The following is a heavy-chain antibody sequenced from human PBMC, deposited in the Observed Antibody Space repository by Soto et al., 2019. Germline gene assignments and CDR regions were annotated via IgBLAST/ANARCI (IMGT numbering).Heavy chain of an antibody. D-gene: IGHD2-2*01. CDR2: ISYDGGNK. CDR1: GFTFSSYG. V-gene: IGHV3-30*18. Sequence: QVQLVESGGGVVQPGRSLRLSCAASGFTFSSYGMHWVRQAPGKGLEWVAVISYDGGNKYYADSVKGRFTISRDNSKNTLYLQMNSLRAEDTAVYYCAKEADVLVPAAMAYYYYYGMDVWGQGTTVTVSS. J-gene: IGHJ6*02. CDR3: AKEADVLVPAAMAYYYYYGMDV.